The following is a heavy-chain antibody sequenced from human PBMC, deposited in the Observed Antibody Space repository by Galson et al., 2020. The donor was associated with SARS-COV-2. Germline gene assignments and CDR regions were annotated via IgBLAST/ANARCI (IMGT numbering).Heavy chain of an antibody. J-gene: IGHJ6*03. V-gene: IGHV3-21*01. CDR2: ISSSSSYI. CDR1: GFTFSSYS. D-gene: IGHD6-19*01. Sequence: GESLKISCAASGFTFSSYSMNWVRQAPGKGLEWVSSISSSSSYIYYADSVKGRFTISRDNAKNSLYLQMNSLRAEDTAVYYCARRSIAVAGRDYYYYMDVWGKGTTVTISS. CDR3: ARRSIAVAGRDYYYYMDV.